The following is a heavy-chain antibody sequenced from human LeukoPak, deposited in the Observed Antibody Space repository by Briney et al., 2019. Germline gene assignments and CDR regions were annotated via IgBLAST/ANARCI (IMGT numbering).Heavy chain of an antibody. CDR1: GFTFSSYS. V-gene: IGHV3-48*02. CDR2: IRSDSSII. Sequence: GGSLRLSCTASGFTFSSYSMNWVRQAPGKGLEWVSNIRSDSSIIYYADSVKGRFTISRDNAKNSLYLQMNSLRDEDTTVYYCARVRSAAGPLHYLDYCGQGTLVTVSS. D-gene: IGHD6-13*01. J-gene: IGHJ4*02. CDR3: ARVRSAAGPLHYLDY.